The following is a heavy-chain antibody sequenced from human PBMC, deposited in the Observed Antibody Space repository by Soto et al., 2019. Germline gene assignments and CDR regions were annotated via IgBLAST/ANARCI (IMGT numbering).Heavy chain of an antibody. J-gene: IGHJ4*02. CDR3: ARIRRMDWNSELYFDY. V-gene: IGHV2-70*04. CDR1: GFSLSTSGMR. CDR2: IDWDDDK. Sequence: SGPTLVNPTQTLTLTCTFSGFSLSTSGMRVSWIRQPPGKALEWLARIDWDDDKFYSTSLKTRPTISKDTSKNQVVLTMTNMDPVDTATYYCARIRRMDWNSELYFDYWGQGTRVTVS. D-gene: IGHD1-7*01.